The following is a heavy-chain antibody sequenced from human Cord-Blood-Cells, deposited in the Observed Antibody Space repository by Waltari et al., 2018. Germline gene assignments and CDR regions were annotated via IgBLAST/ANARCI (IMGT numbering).Heavy chain of an antibody. J-gene: IGHJ4*02. CDR3: AREVTGAGGYYFDY. V-gene: IGHV4-39*01. CDR1: GGSISSSSYY. Sequence: QLQLQESGPGLVKPSETLSLTCTVSGGSISSSSYYWGWIRQPPGKGLEWIGSIYYSGSTYYTPSLKSRVTISVDTSKTQFSLKLSSVTAADTAVYYCAREVTGAGGYYFDYWGQGTLVTVSS. D-gene: IGHD7-27*01. CDR2: IYYSGST.